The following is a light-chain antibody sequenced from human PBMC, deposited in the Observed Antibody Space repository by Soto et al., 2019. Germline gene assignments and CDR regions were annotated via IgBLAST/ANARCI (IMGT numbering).Light chain of an antibody. J-gene: IGKJ1*01. V-gene: IGKV3-15*01. CDR2: GAS. CDR3: QHYNNWPPWT. Sequence: EIVLTQSPATLSVSQGERATLSCRASQSVSSNLAWYQQKPGQAPMLLIYGASTRATGIPARFSGSWSGTEFTLTISSLQFENFAVYYCQHYNNWPPWTFGQGTKVDIK. CDR1: QSVSSN.